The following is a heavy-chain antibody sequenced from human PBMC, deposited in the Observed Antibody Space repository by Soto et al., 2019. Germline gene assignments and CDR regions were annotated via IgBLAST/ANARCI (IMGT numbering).Heavy chain of an antibody. CDR2: INHSGNT. D-gene: IGHD2-21*02. V-gene: IGHV4-34*01. Sequence: QEQLQQWGAGLLKPSETLSLTCGVYGGSFSGYYWSWIRQPPGKGLEWIGEINHSGNTNYNPSLKSRVTISTDTSKNQLSLELNSVTAADKAVYYCARGPAVTLPWDFIDSWGQGTLVAVSS. CDR1: GGSFSGYY. CDR3: ARGPAVTLPWDFIDS. J-gene: IGHJ4*02.